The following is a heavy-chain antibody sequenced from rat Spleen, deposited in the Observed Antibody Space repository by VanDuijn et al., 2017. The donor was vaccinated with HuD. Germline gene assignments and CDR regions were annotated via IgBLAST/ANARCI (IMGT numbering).Heavy chain of an antibody. CDR1: GFTFSDYY. V-gene: IGHV5-29*01. CDR3: ATTPGRPFAY. Sequence: EVKLVESGGGLVQPGRSLKLSCAASGFTFSDYYMAWVRQAPTKGLEWVATISYDGSSTYYRDSVKGRFTISRDNAKSTLYLQMDSLRSEDTATYYCATTPGRPFAYWGQGTLVTVSS. J-gene: IGHJ3*01. D-gene: IGHD5-1*01. CDR2: ISYDGSST.